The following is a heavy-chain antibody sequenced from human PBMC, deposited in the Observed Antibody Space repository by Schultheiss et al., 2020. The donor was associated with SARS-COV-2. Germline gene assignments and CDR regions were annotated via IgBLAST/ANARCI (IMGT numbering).Heavy chain of an antibody. Sequence: GGSLRLSCAASGFTFSSYAMSWVRQAPGKGLEWVSAISGSGGSTYYADSVKGRFTISRDNARNTLYLQMTSLRVEDTAVYFCARVGSGSRLFYIDSWGQGTLVTVSS. J-gene: IGHJ4*02. CDR1: GFTFSSYA. V-gene: IGHV3-23*01. CDR2: ISGSGGST. CDR3: ARVGSGSRLFYIDS. D-gene: IGHD3-3*01.